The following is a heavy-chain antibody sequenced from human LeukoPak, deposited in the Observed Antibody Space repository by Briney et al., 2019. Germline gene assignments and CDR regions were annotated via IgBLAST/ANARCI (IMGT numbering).Heavy chain of an antibody. V-gene: IGHV4-59*01. CDR1: GGSTSSYY. J-gene: IGHJ6*03. D-gene: IGHD2-2*01. Sequence: SETLSLTCTVSGGSTSSYYWSWIRQSPGKGLEWIGYIYYRGSTNYNPSLKSRVTISVDTSEKQFSLKLTSVTAADRAVYYCARATYQQHGGNLYFYYYMDVWGKGTTVTVSS. CDR2: IYYRGST. CDR3: ARATYQQHGGNLYFYYYMDV.